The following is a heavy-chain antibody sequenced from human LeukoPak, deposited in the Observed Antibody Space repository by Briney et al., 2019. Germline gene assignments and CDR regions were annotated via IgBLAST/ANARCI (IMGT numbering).Heavy chain of an antibody. CDR3: ATTVTTFSPYYYYYMDV. J-gene: IGHJ6*03. D-gene: IGHD4-17*01. CDR2: ISSSGSTI. Sequence: PGGSLRLSCAASGFTFSDYYMSWIRQAPGKGLEWVSYISSSGSTIYYADSVKGRFTISRDNAKNSLYLQMNSLRAEDTAVYYCATTVTTFSPYYYYYMDVWGKGTTVTISS. CDR1: GFTFSDYY. V-gene: IGHV3-11*04.